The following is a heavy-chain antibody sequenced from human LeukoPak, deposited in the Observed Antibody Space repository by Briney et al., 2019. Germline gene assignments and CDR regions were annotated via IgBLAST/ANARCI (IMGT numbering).Heavy chain of an antibody. D-gene: IGHD3-22*01. Sequence: SETLSLTCTVSGGSISSSSYYWGWIRQPPGKGLKWIGSIYYSGSTYYNPSLKSRVTISVDTSKNQFSLKLSSVTAADTAVYYCARGKPYYDSSGYYPDYWGQGTLVTVSS. CDR3: ARGKPYYDSSGYYPDY. CDR2: IYYSGST. V-gene: IGHV4-39*07. J-gene: IGHJ4*02. CDR1: GGSISSSSYY.